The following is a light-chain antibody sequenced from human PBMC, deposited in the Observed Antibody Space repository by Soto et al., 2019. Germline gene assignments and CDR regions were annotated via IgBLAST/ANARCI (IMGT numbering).Light chain of an antibody. V-gene: IGLV2-14*01. CDR1: SSDVGGYNY. J-gene: IGLJ2*01. CDR3: SSYARSTNLV. CDR2: EVS. Sequence: QSALTQPASVSGSPGQSITISCTGTSSDVGGYNYVSWYQQHPGKAPKLMIYEVSNRPSGVSNRFSGSKSGNTASLTISGLQAEDEADYYCSSYARSTNLVFGGGTKLTVL.